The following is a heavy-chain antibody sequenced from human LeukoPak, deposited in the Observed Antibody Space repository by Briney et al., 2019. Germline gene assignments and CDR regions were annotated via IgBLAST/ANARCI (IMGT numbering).Heavy chain of an antibody. Sequence: SGGSLRLSCAASGFTFSSYSMNWVRQAPGKGLEWVSSISSSSSYIYYADSVKGRFTISRDDAKNSLYLQMNSLRAEDTAVYYCARAATSYGSGSYYNGYYFDYWGQGTLVTVSS. J-gene: IGHJ4*02. V-gene: IGHV3-21*01. CDR1: GFTFSSYS. CDR3: ARAATSYGSGSYYNGYYFDY. D-gene: IGHD3-10*01. CDR2: ISSSSSYI.